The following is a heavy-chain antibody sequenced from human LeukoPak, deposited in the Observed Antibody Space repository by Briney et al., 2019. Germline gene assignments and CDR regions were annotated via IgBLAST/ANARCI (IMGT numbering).Heavy chain of an antibody. CDR2: ISAIDGST. D-gene: IGHD3-10*01. CDR3: AKAQYDYDSGEAAFDF. V-gene: IGHV3-23*01. CDR1: RFAFANYA. Sequence: GGSLRLSCASSRFAFANYAMAWFRQPPGKGLEWVSGISAIDGSTHYTDSVKGRFTISRDMSKTTLYLQMNSLRAEDTAVYYCAKAQYDYDSGEAAFDFWGQGTLVTVSS. J-gene: IGHJ3*01.